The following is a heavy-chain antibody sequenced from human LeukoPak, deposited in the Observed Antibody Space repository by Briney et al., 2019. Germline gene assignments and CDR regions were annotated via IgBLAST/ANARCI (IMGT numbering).Heavy chain of an antibody. D-gene: IGHD1-26*01. CDR2: LYSAGST. J-gene: IGHJ4*02. CDR1: GFIVSNNF. Sequence: GGSLRLSCAASGFIVSNNFMSWVRQAPGKGLEWVSVLYSAGSTFYVDSVKGRFTISRDNSKNMLFLQMNSLRVEDTAIYYCAGSPWDGIRGVGLDYLDYWGRGTLVTVSS. V-gene: IGHV3-53*01. CDR3: AGSPWDGIRGVGLDYLDY.